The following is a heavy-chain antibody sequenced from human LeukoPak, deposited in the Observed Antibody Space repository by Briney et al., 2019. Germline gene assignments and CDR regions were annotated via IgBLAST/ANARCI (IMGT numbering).Heavy chain of an antibody. V-gene: IGHV3-21*01. CDR2: ISTSSSYI. CDR3: ARAGTAGSVDF. Sequence: PGGSLRLSCAASGFTFSSYNMNWVRQAPGKGLEWVSSISTSSSYIYYADSVKGRFTISRDNAKNSLYLQMNSLRAEDTAVYYCARAGTAGSVDFWGQGTLVTVSS. CDR1: GFTFSSYN. J-gene: IGHJ4*02. D-gene: IGHD1-26*01.